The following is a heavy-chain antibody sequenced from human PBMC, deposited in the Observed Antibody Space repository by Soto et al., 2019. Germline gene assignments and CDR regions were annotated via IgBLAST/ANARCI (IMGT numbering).Heavy chain of an antibody. CDR2: ISWNSGSI. CDR3: AKDIEYGSGSDAFDI. J-gene: IGHJ3*02. D-gene: IGHD3-10*01. V-gene: IGHV3-9*01. Sequence: SLRLSCAASGFTFDDYAMHWVRQAPGKGLEWVSGISWNSGSIGYADSVKGRFTISRDNAKNSLYLQMNSLRAEDTALYYCAKDIEYGSGSDAFDIWGQGTMVTVSS. CDR1: GFTFDDYA.